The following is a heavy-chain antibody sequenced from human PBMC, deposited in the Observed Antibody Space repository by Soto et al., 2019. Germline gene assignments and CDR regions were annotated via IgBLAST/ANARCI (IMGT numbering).Heavy chain of an antibody. J-gene: IGHJ4*02. V-gene: IGHV3-48*01. CDR1: GFTFSSYT. CDR3: VSRAVRGPEFFDY. Sequence: GSLRLSCVASGFTFSSYTMNWVRQAPGKGLEWISCISRGGTTYYTDSVKGRFTISRDNAKDSLFLQMDNLRAEDTAFYYCVSRAVRGPEFFDYWGRGTLVTDS. D-gene: IGHD1-26*01. CDR2: ISRGGTT.